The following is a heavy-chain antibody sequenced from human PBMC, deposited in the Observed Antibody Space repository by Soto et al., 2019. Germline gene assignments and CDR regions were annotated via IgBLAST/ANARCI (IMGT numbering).Heavy chain of an antibody. CDR2: ISGSGGST. J-gene: IGHJ4*02. Sequence: PGGSLRLSCAASGFTFSSYAMSWVRQAPGKGLEWVSAISGSGGSTYYADSVKGRFTISRDNSKNTLYLQMNSLRAEDTAVYYCAKDLGGTTVTTWDYFDYWGQGTLVTVSS. CDR3: AKDLGGTTVTTWDYFDY. D-gene: IGHD4-4*01. V-gene: IGHV3-23*01. CDR1: GFTFSSYA.